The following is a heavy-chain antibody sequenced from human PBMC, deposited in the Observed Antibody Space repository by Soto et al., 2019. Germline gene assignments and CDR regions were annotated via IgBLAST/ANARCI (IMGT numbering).Heavy chain of an antibody. Sequence: DSVKVCFKASGYPFTGYYMHLVRQAPGQGLEWMGWINPNSGGTNYAQKFQGRVTMTRDTSISTAYMELSRLRSDDTAVYYCATTPRSYCSGGSCYPEGGYWGQGTMVTVSS. V-gene: IGHV1-2*02. CDR3: ATTPRSYCSGGSCYPEGGY. CDR1: GYPFTGYY. CDR2: INPNSGGT. D-gene: IGHD2-15*01. J-gene: IGHJ4*02.